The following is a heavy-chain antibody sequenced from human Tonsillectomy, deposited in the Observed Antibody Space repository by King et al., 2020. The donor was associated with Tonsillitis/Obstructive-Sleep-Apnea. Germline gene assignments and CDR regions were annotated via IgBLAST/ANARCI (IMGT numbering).Heavy chain of an antibody. CDR1: GGSISSYY. D-gene: IGHD6-19*01. Sequence: VQLQESGPGLVKPSETLSLTCTVSGGSISSYYWSWIRQPPGKGLEWIGYIYYSGSTNYNPSLKSRVTISVDTSKNQFSLKLSSVTAADTAVYYCARHHNAVAGTVWFDPWGQGTLVTVSS. CDR3: ARHHNAVAGTVWFDP. J-gene: IGHJ5*02. V-gene: IGHV4-59*08. CDR2: IYYSGST.